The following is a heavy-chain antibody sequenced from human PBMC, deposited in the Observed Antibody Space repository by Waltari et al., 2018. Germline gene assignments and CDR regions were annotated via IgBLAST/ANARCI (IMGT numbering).Heavy chain of an antibody. CDR2: IYHSGST. D-gene: IGHD1-7*01. CDR1: GYSISSGYY. Sequence: QVQLQESGPGLVKPSETLSLTCAVSGYSISSGYYWGWIRQPPGKGLEWIGSIYHSGSTYYADSVKGRFTISRDNSKNTLYLQMNSLRAEDTAVYYCAKDVLNWNYGYDNWFDPWGQGTLVTVSS. CDR3: AKDVLNWNYGYDNWFDP. J-gene: IGHJ5*02. V-gene: IGHV4-38-2*02.